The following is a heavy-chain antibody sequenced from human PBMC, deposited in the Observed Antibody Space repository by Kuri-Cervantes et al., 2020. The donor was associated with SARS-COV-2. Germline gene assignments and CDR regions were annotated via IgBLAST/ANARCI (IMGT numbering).Heavy chain of an antibody. CDR2: IGSSSSTI. V-gene: IGHV3-48*02. Sequence: GESLKISCAASGFTFSSYSMNWVRQAPGRGLEWVSYIGSSSSTIYYADSVKGRFTISRDNAKNSLYLQMNSLRDEDTAVYYCARDANYGSRLPRKFDYWGQGILVTVSS. J-gene: IGHJ4*02. D-gene: IGHD5-12*01. CDR1: GFTFSSYS. CDR3: ARDANYGSRLPRKFDY.